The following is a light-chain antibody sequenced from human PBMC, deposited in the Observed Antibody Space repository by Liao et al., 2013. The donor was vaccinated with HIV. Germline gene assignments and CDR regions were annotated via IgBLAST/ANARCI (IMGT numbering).Light chain of an antibody. CDR3: QVWDSSSDHPGV. V-gene: IGLV3-1*01. CDR2: QNS. Sequence: SYELTQPPSVSVSPGQTASITCSGDKLGNKYACWYQQKPGQSPVLVIYQNSKRPSGIPERFSGSNSGNTATLTISGTQAMDAADYYCQVWDSSSDHPGVFGGGTKLTVL. CDR1: KLGNKY. J-gene: IGLJ3*02.